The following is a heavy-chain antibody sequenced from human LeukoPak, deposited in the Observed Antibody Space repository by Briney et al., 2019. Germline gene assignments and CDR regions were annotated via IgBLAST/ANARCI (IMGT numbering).Heavy chain of an antibody. Sequence: GGSLRLSCAASGFTVSSSYMSWVRQAPGKGLEWVSVIYSDGSGGSTYYADSVKGRFTISRDNSKNTLYLQINSLRAEDTAVYYCAKSQSHIVVVVAAITPEYWGQGTLVTVSS. V-gene: IGHV3-53*01. CDR1: GFTVSSSY. D-gene: IGHD2-15*01. CDR3: AKSQSHIVVVVAAITPEY. CDR2: IYSDGSGGST. J-gene: IGHJ4*02.